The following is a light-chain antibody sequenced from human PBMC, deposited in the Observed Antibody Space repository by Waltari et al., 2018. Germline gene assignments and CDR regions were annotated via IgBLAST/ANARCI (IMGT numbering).Light chain of an antibody. J-gene: IGLJ2*01. Sequence: QSVLTQPPSVSGAPEQGVTISCTGGGSNIGAGYDVHWYQQFPGTAPNLLIFTNTIRPSGFPDRFSGSRSGASASLAITGLQAEDEGYYYYQSFDTNLSVIFGGGTKLTVL. CDR2: TNT. CDR1: GSNIGAGYD. V-gene: IGLV1-40*01. CDR3: QSFDTNLSVI.